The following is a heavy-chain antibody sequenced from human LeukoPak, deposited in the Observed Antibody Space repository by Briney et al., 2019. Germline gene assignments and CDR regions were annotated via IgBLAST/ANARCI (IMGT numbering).Heavy chain of an antibody. V-gene: IGHV3-7*01. CDR1: GFTITTHW. CDR2: IEQDGTKE. Sequence: PGGSLRLTCAAPGFTITTHWMTWVRQAPEKGLEWVATIEQDGTKEYYVDSVKGRFTISRDNAKNSLYLQMNGLRADDTAVYYCVRDFDYWGQGTLVTVSS. CDR3: VRDFDY. J-gene: IGHJ4*02.